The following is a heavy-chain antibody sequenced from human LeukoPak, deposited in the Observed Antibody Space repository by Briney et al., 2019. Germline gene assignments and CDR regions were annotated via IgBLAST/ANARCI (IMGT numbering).Heavy chain of an antibody. Sequence: GASVKVSCKASGYTFTGYYMHWVRQAPGQGLEWMGWINPNSGGTNYAQKFQGRVTMTRDTSISTAYMELSRLRSDDTAVYYCARLRLGYDFWSGSYNWFDPWGQGTLVTVSS. CDR2: INPNSGGT. CDR3: ARLRLGYDFWSGSYNWFDP. V-gene: IGHV1-2*02. CDR1: GYTFTGYY. J-gene: IGHJ5*02. D-gene: IGHD3-3*01.